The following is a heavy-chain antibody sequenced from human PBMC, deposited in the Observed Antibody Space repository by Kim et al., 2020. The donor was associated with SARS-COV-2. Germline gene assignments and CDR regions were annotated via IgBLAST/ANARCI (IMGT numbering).Heavy chain of an antibody. D-gene: IGHD3-22*01. V-gene: IGHV4-59*01. J-gene: IGHJ4*02. Sequence: SETLSLTCTVSGGSISSYYWSWIRQPPGKGLEWIGYIYYSGSTNYNPSLKSRVTISVDTSKNQFSLKLSSVTAADTAVYYCARVEYGYYDSSGYYYFDYWGQGTLVTVSS. CDR3: ARVEYGYYDSSGYYYFDY. CDR1: GGSISSYY. CDR2: IYYSGST.